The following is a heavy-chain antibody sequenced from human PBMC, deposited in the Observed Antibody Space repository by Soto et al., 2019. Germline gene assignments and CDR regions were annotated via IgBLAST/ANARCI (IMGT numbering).Heavy chain of an antibody. D-gene: IGHD6-19*01. V-gene: IGHV5-51*01. Sequence: GETLKISCKGSGYSFTSHWIGWVRQMPGKGLECMGIIWPGDSDTRYSPSFQGQVTISADKSTSTAYLQWSSLNASDTAMYYCARPFDSSGWLYXWGQGTLVTVSX. J-gene: IGHJ4*02. CDR3: ARPFDSSGWLYX. CDR1: GYSFTSHW. CDR2: IWPGDSDT.